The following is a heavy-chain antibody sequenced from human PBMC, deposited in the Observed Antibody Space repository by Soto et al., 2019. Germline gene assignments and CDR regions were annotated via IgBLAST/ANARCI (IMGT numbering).Heavy chain of an antibody. CDR1: GYTFTSYG. D-gene: IGHD6-13*01. J-gene: IGHJ1*01. CDR3: AVTPEAAAGTAYFQH. CDR2: ISAYNGNT. V-gene: IGHV1-18*01. Sequence: GASVKVSCKASGYTFTSYGISWVRQAPGQGLEWMGWISAYNGNTNYAQKLQGRVTMTTDTSTSTAYMELRSLRSDDTAVYYCAVTPEAAAGTAYFQHWGQGTLVTVSS.